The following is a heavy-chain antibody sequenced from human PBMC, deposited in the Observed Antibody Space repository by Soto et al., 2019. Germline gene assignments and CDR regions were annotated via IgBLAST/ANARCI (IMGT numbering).Heavy chain of an antibody. CDR2: IYYSGST. V-gene: IGHV4-39*01. D-gene: IGHD3-3*01. J-gene: IGHJ4*02. CDR3: ARHTPEGITIFGVVADPFDY. Sequence: SETLSLTCTVSGGSISSSSYYWVWIRHPPGKGLEWIGSIYYSGSTYYNPSLKSRVTISVDTSKNQFSLKLSSVTAADTAVYYCARHTPEGITIFGVVADPFDYWGQGTLVTVSS. CDR1: GGSISSSSYY.